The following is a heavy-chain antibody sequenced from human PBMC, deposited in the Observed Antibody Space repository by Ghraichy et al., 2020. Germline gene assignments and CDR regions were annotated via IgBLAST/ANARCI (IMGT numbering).Heavy chain of an antibody. J-gene: IGHJ4*02. D-gene: IGHD6-19*01. Sequence: SQTLSLTCAISGDSVSSNSAAWNWIRQSPSRGLEWLGRTYYRSKWYNDYAVSVKSRITINPDTSKNQFSLQLNSVTPEDTAVYYCARDRRYSSGWSRQYYFDYWGQGTLVTVSS. CDR2: TYYRSKWYN. CDR1: GDSVSSNSAA. V-gene: IGHV6-1*01. CDR3: ARDRRYSSGWSRQYYFDY.